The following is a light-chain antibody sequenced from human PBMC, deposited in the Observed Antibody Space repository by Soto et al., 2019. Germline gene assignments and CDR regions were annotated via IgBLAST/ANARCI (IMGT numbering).Light chain of an antibody. CDR3: QQLYTYPIT. V-gene: IGKV1-9*01. J-gene: IGKJ5*01. CDR1: QGISSY. CDR2: AAS. Sequence: QFQSPNSAYVSHSVPITCRAGQGISSYLAWYQQKPGKAPKLLIYAASTLQSGVPSRFSGSGSGTDFTLTISSLQPEDFATYYCQQLYTYPITSGQGT.